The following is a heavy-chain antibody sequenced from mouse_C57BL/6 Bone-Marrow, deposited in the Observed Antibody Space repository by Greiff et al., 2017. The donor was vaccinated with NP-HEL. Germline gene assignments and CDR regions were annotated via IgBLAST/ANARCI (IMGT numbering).Heavy chain of an antibody. CDR3: TKGAIYYDYAYYAMDY. D-gene: IGHD2-4*01. CDR1: GFTFSSYA. J-gene: IGHJ4*01. CDR2: FSRVGDYI. V-gene: IGHV5-9-1*02. Sequence: VQLVESGAGLVKPGGSLKLSCAASGFTFSSYAMSWVRQTPEKRLVWVAYFSRVGDYIYYADTVKGRFTISRDNARNTLYLQMSSLKSEDTAMYDCTKGAIYYDYAYYAMDYWGQGTSVTVSS.